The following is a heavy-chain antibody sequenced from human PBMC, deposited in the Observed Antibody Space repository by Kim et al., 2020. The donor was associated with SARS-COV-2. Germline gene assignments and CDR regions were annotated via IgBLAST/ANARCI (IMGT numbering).Heavy chain of an antibody. V-gene: IGHV3-64*01. CDR3: ARGPCWYVGSGYCSSTSSEYFDQ. CDR1: GFTFTSSA. CDR2: ISCNGGST. Sequence: GGSLRLSCAASGFTFTSSAMHWVRQAPGKGLEYVSAISCNGGSTYYANSVKGRFTISRDNSKNTLYLQMGSLRAEDMAVYYCARGPCWYVGSGYCSSTSSEYFDQWGRGTLVTVSS. D-gene: IGHD2-2*01. J-gene: IGHJ2*01.